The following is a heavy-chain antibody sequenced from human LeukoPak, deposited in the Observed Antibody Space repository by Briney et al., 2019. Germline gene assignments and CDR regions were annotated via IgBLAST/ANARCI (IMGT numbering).Heavy chain of an antibody. V-gene: IGHV3-30*18. CDR1: GFTFSSYG. CDR2: ISYDGSNK. D-gene: IGHD3-16*01. Sequence: GGSLRLSCAASGFTFSSYGMHWVRQAPGKGLEWVAVISYDGSNKYYADSVKGRFTISRDNSKNTLYLQMNSLRAEDTAVHYCAKDFEDYVWGSPLSYWGQETLVTVSS. CDR3: AKDFEDYVWGSPLSY. J-gene: IGHJ4*02.